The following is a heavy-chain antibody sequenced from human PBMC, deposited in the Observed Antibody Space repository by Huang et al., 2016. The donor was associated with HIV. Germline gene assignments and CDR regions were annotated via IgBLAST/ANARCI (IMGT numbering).Heavy chain of an antibody. V-gene: IGHV3-7*01. CDR3: ATKTAGMDI. CDR1: TFTFGAYW. CDR2: IKQDESEK. Sequence: VESGGRSVQPGGSIKLSCVGSTFTFGAYWMSGVRQPPGKVLEWVANIKQDESEKYYVVSVKGRINISRDNARKVLCLEMDDLRVEDTAIYFCATKTAGMDIWGQGTTVTVSS. D-gene: IGHD1-7*01. J-gene: IGHJ6*01.